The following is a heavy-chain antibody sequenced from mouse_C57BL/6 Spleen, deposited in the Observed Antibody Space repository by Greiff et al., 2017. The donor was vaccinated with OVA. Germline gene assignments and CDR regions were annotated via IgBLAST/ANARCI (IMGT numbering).Heavy chain of an antibody. D-gene: IGHD1-1*01. CDR3: ARTTVVPYYFDD. Sequence: EVPLVESGGGLVKPGGSLKLSCAASGFTFSDYGMHWVRQAPEKGLEWVAYISSGSSTIYYADTVKGRFTISRDNAKNTLFLQMTSLRSEDTAMYYCARTTVVPYYFDDWGQGTTLTVSS. V-gene: IGHV5-17*01. CDR1: GFTFSDYG. J-gene: IGHJ2*01. CDR2: ISSGSSTI.